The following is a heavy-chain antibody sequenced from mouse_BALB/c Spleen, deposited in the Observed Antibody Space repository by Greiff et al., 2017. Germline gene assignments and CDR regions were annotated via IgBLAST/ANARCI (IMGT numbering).Heavy chain of an antibody. CDR2: INPSSGYT. J-gene: IGHJ3*01. Sequence: QVQLQQSGAELARPGASVKMSCKASGYTFTSYTMHWVKQRPGQGLEWIGYINPSSGYTNYNQKFKDKATLTADKSSSTAYMQLSSLTSEDSAVYYCASGEYDYDLAYWGQGTLVTVSA. CDR1: GYTFTSYT. CDR3: ASGEYDYDLAY. V-gene: IGHV1-4*01. D-gene: IGHD2-4*01.